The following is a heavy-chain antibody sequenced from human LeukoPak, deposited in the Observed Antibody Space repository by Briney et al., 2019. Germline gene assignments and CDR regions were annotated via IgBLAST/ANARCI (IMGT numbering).Heavy chain of an antibody. J-gene: IGHJ4*02. Sequence: GGSLRLSCAVSGFTDSTYYMSWVRQVPGKGLEWVSVIYSGGSTYYADSVKGRFTISRDNSKNTLYLQMNSLRAEDTAVYYCVAYYDILTGYKYWGQGTLVTVSS. D-gene: IGHD3-9*01. CDR3: VAYYDILTGYKY. CDR1: GFTDSTYY. V-gene: IGHV3-66*01. CDR2: IYSGGST.